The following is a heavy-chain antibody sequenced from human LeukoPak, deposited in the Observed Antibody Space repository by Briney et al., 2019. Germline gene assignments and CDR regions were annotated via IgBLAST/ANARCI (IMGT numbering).Heavy chain of an antibody. CDR1: GGSFSGHY. CDR2: INHSGST. D-gene: IGHD2-15*01. J-gene: IGHJ4*02. Sequence: SETLSLTCAVYGGSFSGHYWSWIRQPPGKGLEWIGEINHSGSTNYNPSLKSRVTISVDTSKNQFSLKLSSVTAADTAVYYCARGPATEVYFDYWGQGTLVTVSS. CDR3: ARGPATEVYFDY. V-gene: IGHV4-34*01.